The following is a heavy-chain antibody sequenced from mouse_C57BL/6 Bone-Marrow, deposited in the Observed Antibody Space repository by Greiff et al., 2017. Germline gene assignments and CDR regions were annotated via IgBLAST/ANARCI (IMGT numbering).Heavy chain of an antibody. CDR1: GYTFTSYG. J-gene: IGHJ2*01. Sequence: QVQLKESGAELARPGASVKLSCKASGYTFTSYGISWVKQRTGQGLEWIGEIYPRSGNTYYNEKFKGKATLTADKSSSTAYMELRSLTSEDSAVYFCARRGPLSFDYWGQGTTLTVSS. CDR3: ARRGPLSFDY. V-gene: IGHV1-81*01. CDR2: IYPRSGNT. D-gene: IGHD6-1*01.